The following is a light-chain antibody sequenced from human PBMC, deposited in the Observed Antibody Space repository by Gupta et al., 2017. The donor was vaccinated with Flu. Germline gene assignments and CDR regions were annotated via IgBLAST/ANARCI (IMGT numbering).Light chain of an antibody. CDR2: GSS. Sequence: PSSLSASVGDRVTIACRASQSVTWNLNWYQQKPGFAPRLLIYGSSTLQPGVSSRFSGSGSGTDFTLTISNLQPEDFATYSCQQTYDYPSTFGQGTKVEF. CDR1: QSVTWN. CDR3: QQTYDYPST. J-gene: IGKJ1*01. V-gene: IGKV1-39*01.